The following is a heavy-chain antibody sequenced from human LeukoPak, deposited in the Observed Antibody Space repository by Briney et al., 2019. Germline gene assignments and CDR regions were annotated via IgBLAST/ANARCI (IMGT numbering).Heavy chain of an antibody. D-gene: IGHD3-22*01. CDR3: AKRGVVIRVILVGFHKEAYYFDS. J-gene: IGHJ4*02. CDR1: GITLTNYG. CDR2: ISATGGRT. V-gene: IGHV3-23*01. Sequence: GGSLRLSCAVSGITLTNYGMTWVRQAPGKGLEWVAGISATGGRTNYADSVKGRFTISRDNPKHTLYLQMNSLRAEDTAVYFCAKRGVVIRVILVGFHKEAYYFDSWGQGALVTVSS.